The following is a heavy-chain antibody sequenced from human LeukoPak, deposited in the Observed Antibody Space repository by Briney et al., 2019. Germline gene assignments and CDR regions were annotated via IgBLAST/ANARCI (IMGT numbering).Heavy chain of an antibody. Sequence: ASETLSLTCAVYGGSFSGYYWSWIRQPPGKGLEWIGEINHSGSTNYNPSLKSRVTISVDTSKNQFSLKLSSVTAADTAVYYCARRNTYCDFWSGYYTYWFDPWGQGTLVTVSS. D-gene: IGHD3-3*01. CDR3: ARRNTYCDFWSGYYTYWFDP. V-gene: IGHV4-34*01. CDR1: GGSFSGYY. CDR2: INHSGST. J-gene: IGHJ5*02.